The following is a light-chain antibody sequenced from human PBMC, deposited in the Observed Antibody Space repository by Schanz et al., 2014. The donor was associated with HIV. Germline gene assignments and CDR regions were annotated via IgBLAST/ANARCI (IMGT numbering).Light chain of an antibody. CDR1: QSISMW. CDR3: QHYNSYSWT. J-gene: IGKJ1*01. V-gene: IGKV1-5*03. CDR2: KAS. Sequence: IQMTQSPSTVSTSVGDRVTITCRASQSISMWLAWYQQKPGKAPNLLIYKASTLESGVPSRFNGSGSGTEFALTISSLQPDDFATYYCQHYNSYSWTFGQGTKVEIK.